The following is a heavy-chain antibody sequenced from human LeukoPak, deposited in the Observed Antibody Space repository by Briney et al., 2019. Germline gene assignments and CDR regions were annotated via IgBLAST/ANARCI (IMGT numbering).Heavy chain of an antibody. Sequence: GGSLRLSCAASGFSFSSYEMNWVRQAPGKGLEWISFISNNGDTITYVDSVKGRFTISRDNAKNSLYLQMNSLRAEDTAVYYCARWYCSSTNCHSYYYGMDVWGQGTTVTVSS. CDR1: GFSFSSYE. CDR3: ARWYCSSTNCHSYYYGMDV. J-gene: IGHJ6*02. V-gene: IGHV3-48*03. CDR2: ISNNGDTI. D-gene: IGHD2-2*01.